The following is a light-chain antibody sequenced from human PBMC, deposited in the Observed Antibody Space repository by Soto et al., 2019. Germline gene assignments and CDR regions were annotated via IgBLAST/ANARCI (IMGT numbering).Light chain of an antibody. Sequence: EIVLTQSPGTLSLSPGERATLSCRASQSVSGSYLAWYQQKPGQAPCLLIYGASSRAAGIPDRFSGSGSGTDFTLTISRLEPEDFAVYYCQQYGSSPGTFGQGTKVAVK. CDR2: GAS. CDR3: QQYGSSPGT. V-gene: IGKV3-20*01. CDR1: QSVSGSY. J-gene: IGKJ1*01.